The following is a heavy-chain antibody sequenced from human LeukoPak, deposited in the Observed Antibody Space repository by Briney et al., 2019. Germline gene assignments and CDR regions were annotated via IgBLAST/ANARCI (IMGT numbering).Heavy chain of an antibody. Sequence: GGSLRLSCAASGFTFNSYWMHWVRQAPGKGLVWVSRINNDGSSTNYADSVKGRFTTSRDNAKNSLYLQMNSLRAEDTAVYYCARDRGFLSFDYWGQGTQVTVSS. D-gene: IGHD2/OR15-2a*01. CDR2: INNDGSST. CDR3: ARDRGFLSFDY. V-gene: IGHV3-74*01. CDR1: GFTFNSYW. J-gene: IGHJ4*02.